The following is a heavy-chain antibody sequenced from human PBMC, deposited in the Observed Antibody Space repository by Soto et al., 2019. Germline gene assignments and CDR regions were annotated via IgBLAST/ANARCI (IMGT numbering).Heavy chain of an antibody. CDR3: ARIPYDNSGTIFDY. J-gene: IGHJ4*02. CDR1: GITVSSYY. CDR2: IYAGTIT. V-gene: IGHV3-53*01. Sequence: EVQLVESGGGLIQPGGSLRLSCAVSGITVSSYYMSWVRQAAGKGLEWVSVIYAGTITYYADSVKGRFTIYRDNSKITLNLEMNSLRVEDTAVYYCARIPYDNSGTIFDYWGQGTLVTVSS. D-gene: IGHD3-22*01.